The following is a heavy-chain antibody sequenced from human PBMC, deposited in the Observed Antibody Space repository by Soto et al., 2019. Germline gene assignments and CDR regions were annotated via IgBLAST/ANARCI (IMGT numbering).Heavy chain of an antibody. CDR2: ITSSGSRI. V-gene: IGHV3-48*03. J-gene: IGHJ2*01. CDR3: AREGALGGAGGYIAL. Sequence: GGSLRFSCAASVFSFSSYEVNLVRQAPGKGLECVSHITSSGSRIYYADSVKGRFTISTDNAQTSLYLQMNSLRAEDTAVYYCAREGALGGAGGYIALWGRGTMVTVSS. CDR1: VFSFSSYE. D-gene: IGHD3-16*01.